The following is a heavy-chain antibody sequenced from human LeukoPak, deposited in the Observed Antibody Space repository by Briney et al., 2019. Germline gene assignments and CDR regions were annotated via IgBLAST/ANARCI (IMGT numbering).Heavy chain of an antibody. J-gene: IGHJ3*02. CDR3: ARPSHGAFDI. Sequence: SETLSLTCTVSGGSISSYYWSWIRQPPGKGLEWIGYIYSTGSTNYNPSLKSRVTISVDTSKNQFSLKLSSVTAADTAVYYCARPSHGAFDIWGQGTMVTVSS. V-gene: IGHV4-59*01. CDR1: GGSISSYY. CDR2: IYSTGST.